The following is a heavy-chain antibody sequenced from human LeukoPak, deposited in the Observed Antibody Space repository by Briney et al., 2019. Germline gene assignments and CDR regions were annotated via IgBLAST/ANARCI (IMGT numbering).Heavy chain of an antibody. CDR1: GYTFTSYY. CDR3: ARAGGIYFDY. V-gene: IGHV1-46*01. CDR2: INASGGST. J-gene: IGHJ4*02. Sequence: GASVKVSCKASGYTFTSYYIHWVRQAPGQGLEWMGIINASGGSTSYAQKFQGRVTTTRDTSTRTVYMELSSLRSEDTAVYYCARAGGIYFDYWGQGTLVTVSS. D-gene: IGHD3-16*01.